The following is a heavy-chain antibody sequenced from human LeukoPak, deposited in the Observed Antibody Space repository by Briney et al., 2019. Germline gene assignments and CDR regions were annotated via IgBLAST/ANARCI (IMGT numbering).Heavy chain of an antibody. D-gene: IGHD2-2*01. Sequence: GASVKVSCKASGGTFSSYAISWVRQAPGQGLEWMGGIIPIFGTANYAQKLQGRVTMTTDTSTSTAYMELRSLRSDDTAVYYCARDRGVYCSSTSCYAPYYYYGMDVWGQGTTVTVSS. CDR1: GGTFSSYA. V-gene: IGHV1-69*05. J-gene: IGHJ6*02. CDR3: ARDRGVYCSSTSCYAPYYYYGMDV. CDR2: IIPIFGTA.